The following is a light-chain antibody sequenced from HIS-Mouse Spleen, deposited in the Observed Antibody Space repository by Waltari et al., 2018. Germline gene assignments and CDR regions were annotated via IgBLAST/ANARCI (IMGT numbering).Light chain of an antibody. CDR1: ALPKQY. Sequence: SYELTQPPSVSVSPGQTARITCSGDALPKQYAYWYQQKSGQAPVPVIYEDSKRPPGIPERFSGSSSGTMATLTISGAQVEDEADYYCYSTDSSGNHRVFGGGTKLTVL. CDR2: EDS. V-gene: IGLV3-10*01. CDR3: YSTDSSGNHRV. J-gene: IGLJ2*01.